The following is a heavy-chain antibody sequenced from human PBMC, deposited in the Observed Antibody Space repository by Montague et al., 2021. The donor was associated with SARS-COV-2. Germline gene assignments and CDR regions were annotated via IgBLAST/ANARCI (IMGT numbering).Heavy chain of an antibody. J-gene: IGHJ6*02. CDR2: IDSGGST. CDR1: GFTVSSTY. V-gene: IGHV3-53*04. D-gene: IGHD3-10*01. Sequence: SLRLSCAASGFTVSSTYMSWVRQAPGKGLECFSVIDSGGSTYYADSVKCRFTISRHHSKNTLYLQMNSLRAEDTAVYYCARDLTYGSGRSYYYGMDVWGQGTTVTVSS. CDR3: ARDLTYGSGRSYYYGMDV.